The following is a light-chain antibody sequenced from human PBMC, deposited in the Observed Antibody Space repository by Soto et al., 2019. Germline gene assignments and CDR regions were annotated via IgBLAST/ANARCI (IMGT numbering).Light chain of an antibody. J-gene: IGKJ4*01. CDR1: QSVSSY. V-gene: IGKV3-11*01. CDR2: DAS. CDR3: QQRSNWPLT. Sequence: ETVLTQSPATLPLSPGERATLSCRASQSVSSYLAWYQQKPGQAPRLLIYDASNRATGIPARFSGSGSGTDFTLTISSLEPADFAVYYCQQRSNWPLTFGGGTKVEIK.